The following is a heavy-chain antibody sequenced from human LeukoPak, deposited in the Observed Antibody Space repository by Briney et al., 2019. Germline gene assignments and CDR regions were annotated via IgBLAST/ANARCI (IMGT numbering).Heavy chain of an antibody. CDR1: GGSISSYY. Sequence: SETLSLTCTVSGGSISSYYWSWIRQPPGKGLEWIGYIYYSGSTNYNPSLKSRVTISVDTSKNQFSLKLSSVTAADTAVYYCAKDFWDIVVVPSAIPDYWGQGTLVTVSS. D-gene: IGHD2-2*01. V-gene: IGHV4-59*01. CDR3: AKDFWDIVVVPSAIPDY. CDR2: IYYSGST. J-gene: IGHJ4*02.